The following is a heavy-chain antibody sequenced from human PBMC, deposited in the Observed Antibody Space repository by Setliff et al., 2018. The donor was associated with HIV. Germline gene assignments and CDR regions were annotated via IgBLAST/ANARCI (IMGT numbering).Heavy chain of an antibody. D-gene: IGHD4-17*01. V-gene: IGHV1-46*01. Sequence: ASVKVSCKASGYTFTDYYMHWVRQAPGQGLEWMGIINPSGGSTTYAQKFQGRVTMTRDTSTSTVYMELSSLRSEDTAVYYCARGQASNDYGVSFWGQGTMVTVSS. CDR3: ARGQASNDYGVSF. CDR1: GYTFTDYY. J-gene: IGHJ3*01. CDR2: INPSGGST.